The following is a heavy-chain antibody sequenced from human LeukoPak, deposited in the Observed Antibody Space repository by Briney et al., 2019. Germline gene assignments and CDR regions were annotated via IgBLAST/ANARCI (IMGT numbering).Heavy chain of an antibody. D-gene: IGHD6-19*01. Sequence: SETLSLTCTVSGGSINSYYWSWIRQPPGKGLEWIGYIYYSGSTNYNPSLKSRVTISVDTSKNQFSLKLSSVTAADTAVSYCARARSSGWLSFDYWGQGTLVTVSS. CDR3: ARARSSGWLSFDY. CDR1: GGSINSYY. V-gene: IGHV4-59*01. J-gene: IGHJ4*02. CDR2: IYYSGST.